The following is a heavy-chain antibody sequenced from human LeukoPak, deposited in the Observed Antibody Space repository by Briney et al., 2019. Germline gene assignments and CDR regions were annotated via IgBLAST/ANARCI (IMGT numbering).Heavy chain of an antibody. V-gene: IGHV4-59*01. D-gene: IGHD4-11*01. Sequence: SETLSLTCTVSGGSISSYYWSWIRQPPGKGLEWIGYIYYSGSTNYNPSLKSRVTISVDTSKNQFSLKLSSVTAADTAVYYCAREPYSNYLDYWGQGTLVTVSS. CDR3: AREPYSNYLDY. CDR2: IYYSGST. CDR1: GGSISSYY. J-gene: IGHJ4*02.